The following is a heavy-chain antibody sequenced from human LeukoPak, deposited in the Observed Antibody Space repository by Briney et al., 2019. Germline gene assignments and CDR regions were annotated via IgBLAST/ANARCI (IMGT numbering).Heavy chain of an antibody. Sequence: GASVKVSCKASGYTFTSYGISWVRQAPGQGLEWVGWISAYNGNTNYAQKLQGRVTMTTDTSTSTAYMELRSLRSDDTAVYYCARDDATELAYCGGDCYLDYWGQGTLVTVSS. D-gene: IGHD2-21*02. CDR3: ARDDATELAYCGGDCYLDY. CDR1: GYTFTSYG. CDR2: ISAYNGNT. V-gene: IGHV1-18*01. J-gene: IGHJ4*02.